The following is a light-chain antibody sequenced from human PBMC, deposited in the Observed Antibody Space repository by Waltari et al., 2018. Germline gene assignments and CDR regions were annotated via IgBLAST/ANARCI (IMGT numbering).Light chain of an antibody. CDR2: GIS. V-gene: IGKV1-39*01. CDR3: QQSTSIPLT. J-gene: IGKJ4*01. Sequence: DIQLTQSPSSLSASVGERVTITCRASQTIPRYLNWYQQKPGKAPTLLIYGISNLHSGVPSRFSGSGSGTDFTLTISSLQPEDFATYYCQQSTSIPLTFGGGTKVDIK. CDR1: QTIPRY.